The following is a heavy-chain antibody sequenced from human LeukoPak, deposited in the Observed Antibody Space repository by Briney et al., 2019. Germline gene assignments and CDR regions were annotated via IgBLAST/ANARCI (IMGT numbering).Heavy chain of an antibody. Sequence: ASVKVSCKASGYTFTSYDINRVRQATGQGLEWMGWMNPNSGNTGYAQKFQGGVTMTRNTSISTAYMELSSLRSEDTAVYYCARENTIFGVVTGLDVWGQGTTVTVSS. CDR3: ARENTIFGVVTGLDV. J-gene: IGHJ6*02. V-gene: IGHV1-8*01. D-gene: IGHD3-3*01. CDR2: MNPNSGNT. CDR1: GYTFTSYD.